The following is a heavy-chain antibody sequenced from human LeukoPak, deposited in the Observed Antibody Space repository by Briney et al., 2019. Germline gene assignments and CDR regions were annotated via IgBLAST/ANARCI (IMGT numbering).Heavy chain of an antibody. CDR1: GFTFSSYW. V-gene: IGHV3-7*01. CDR3: ARDNRYYDFWSGYYYPRWFDP. CDR2: IKQDGGEK. J-gene: IGHJ5*02. Sequence: GGSLRLSCAASGFTFSSYWMSWVRQAPGKGLEWVANIKQDGGEKYYVDSVKGRFTISRDKAKNSLYLQMNSLRAEDTAVYYCARDNRYYDFWSGYYYPRWFDPWGQGTLVTVSS. D-gene: IGHD3-3*01.